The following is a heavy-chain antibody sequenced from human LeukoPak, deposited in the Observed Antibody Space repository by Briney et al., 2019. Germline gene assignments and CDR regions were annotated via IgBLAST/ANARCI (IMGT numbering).Heavy chain of an antibody. V-gene: IGHV3-48*01. CDR2: ISSSSSTI. Sequence: PGGSLRLSCAASGFTFSSYGMTWVRQAPGKGLEWVSYISSSSSTIYYADSVKGGFTISRDNSKNTLYLQMNSLRAEDTAVYYCARGPSGYHNTGGQGTLVTVSS. J-gene: IGHJ4*02. D-gene: IGHD5-12*01. CDR3: ARGPSGYHNT. CDR1: GFTFSSYG.